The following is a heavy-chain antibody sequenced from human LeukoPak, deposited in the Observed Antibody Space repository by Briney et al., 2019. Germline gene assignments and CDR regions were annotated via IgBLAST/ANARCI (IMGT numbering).Heavy chain of an antibody. CDR3: AGDEGWTFDI. Sequence: GGSLRLSCAASGFSFSTHWMSWFRQAPGKGLEWVALIKQDGSVIHYVDSVKGRFTISRDNAKNSLSLQMNSLRADDTAVYYCAGDEGWTFDIWGQWTKVTVSS. CDR1: GFSFSTHW. D-gene: IGHD5-24*01. V-gene: IGHV3-7*01. CDR2: IKQDGSVI. J-gene: IGHJ3*02.